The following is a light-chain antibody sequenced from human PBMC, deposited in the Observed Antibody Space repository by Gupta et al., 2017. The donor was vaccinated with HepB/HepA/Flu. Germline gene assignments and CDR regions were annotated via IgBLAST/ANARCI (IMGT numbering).Light chain of an antibody. CDR3: QQRSGPS. Sequence: EIVSTQSPATLSLSPGERATLSCRASQSVSSYLAWYQQKPGQAPRLLIYDASNRATGITARFSGSGSGTGFSLISSIRQTEDLDVYYGQQRSGPSFGEGTRMEIK. J-gene: IGKJ5*01. CDR2: DAS. CDR1: QSVSSY. V-gene: IGKV3-11*01.